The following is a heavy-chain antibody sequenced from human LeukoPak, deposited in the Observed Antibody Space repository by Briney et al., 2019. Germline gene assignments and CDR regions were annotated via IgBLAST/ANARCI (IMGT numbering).Heavy chain of an antibody. Sequence: GVSLRLSCAASGFTFSNHWMSWVRQAPGKGLEWVANIKQDGSEKYYVDSVKGRFTISRDNAKNSLYLQMNSLRAEDTAVYYCASSSREYWGQGTLVTVSS. D-gene: IGHD6-13*01. CDR2: IKQDGSEK. CDR3: ASSSREY. CDR1: GFTFSNHW. V-gene: IGHV3-7*01. J-gene: IGHJ4*02.